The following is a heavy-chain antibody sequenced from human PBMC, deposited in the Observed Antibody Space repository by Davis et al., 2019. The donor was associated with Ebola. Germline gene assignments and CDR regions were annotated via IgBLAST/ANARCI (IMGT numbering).Heavy chain of an antibody. V-gene: IGHV5-51*01. D-gene: IGHD3-3*01. CDR2: IYPGDSDT. J-gene: IGHJ6*02. CDR1: GYSFTTYW. Sequence: GESLKISCKGSGYSFTTYWIGWVRQMPGKGLELMGIIYPGDSDTRYSPSFQGQVTISADKSISTAYLQWSSLKASDTAMYYCARLAYYDFWSGYQTYYYYGMDVWGQGTTVTVSS. CDR3: ARLAYYDFWSGYQTYYYYGMDV.